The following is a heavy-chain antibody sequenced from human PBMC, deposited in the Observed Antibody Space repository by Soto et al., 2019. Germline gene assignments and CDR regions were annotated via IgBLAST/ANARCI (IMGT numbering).Heavy chain of an antibody. J-gene: IGHJ3*02. CDR3: LRLTIAADDYYDSSGPHLGMAFEI. D-gene: IGHD3-22*01. CDR1: GYSFTSYL. V-gene: IGHV5-51*04. Sequence: ESLKISCKGSGYSFTSYLIGWVRQMPGKGLKWMGIIYPGDSDTRYSPSFQGQVTISSDKPISTAYLQWSSLKASDTALYYCLRLTIAADDYYDSSGPHLGMAFEIGGQGTMVIVS. CDR2: IYPGDSDT.